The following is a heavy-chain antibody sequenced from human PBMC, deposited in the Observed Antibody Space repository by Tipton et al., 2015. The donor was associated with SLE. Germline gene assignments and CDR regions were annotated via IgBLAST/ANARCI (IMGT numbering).Heavy chain of an antibody. CDR1: GFTVSSNY. CDR3: ARDPAVAGDACDI. CDR2: IYSGGST. V-gene: IGHV3-53*01. Sequence: SLRLSCAASGFTVSSNYMSWVRQAPGKGLEWVSVIYSGGSTYYADSVKGRFTISRDNSKNTLYLQMNSLRAEDTAVYYCARDPAVAGDACDIWGQGTMVTVSS. J-gene: IGHJ3*02. D-gene: IGHD6-19*01.